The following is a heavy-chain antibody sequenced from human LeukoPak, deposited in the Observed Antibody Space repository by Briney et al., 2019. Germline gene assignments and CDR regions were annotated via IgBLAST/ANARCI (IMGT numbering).Heavy chain of an antibody. Sequence: LETLSLTCAVSGYSISSGYYWGWIRQPPGKGLEWIGSIYHSGSTYYNPSLKSRVTISVDTSKNQFSLKLSSVTAADTAVYYCAREVLDFDYWGQGTLVTVSS. CDR1: GYSISSGYY. CDR3: AREVLDFDY. CDR2: IYHSGST. V-gene: IGHV4-38-2*02. J-gene: IGHJ4*02. D-gene: IGHD2-2*03.